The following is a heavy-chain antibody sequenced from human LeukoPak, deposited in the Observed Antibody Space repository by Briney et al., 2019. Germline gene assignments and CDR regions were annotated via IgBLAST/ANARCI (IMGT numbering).Heavy chain of an antibody. J-gene: IGHJ3*02. CDR1: GGSISSGSYY. CDR3: ASGEMSTYDYVWGSYRILSSLSFDI. D-gene: IGHD3-16*02. V-gene: IGHV4-61*01. CDR2: IYYSGST. Sequence: PSETLSLTCTVSGGSISSGSYYWSWIRQPPGKGLEWIGYIYYSGSTNYNPSLKSRVTISVDTSKNQFSLKLSSVTAADTAVYYCASGEMSTYDYVWGSYRILSSLSFDIWGQGTMVTVSS.